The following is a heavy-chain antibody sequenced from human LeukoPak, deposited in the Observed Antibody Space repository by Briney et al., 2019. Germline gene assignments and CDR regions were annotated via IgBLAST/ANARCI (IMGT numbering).Heavy chain of an antibody. D-gene: IGHD2-2*01. V-gene: IGHV3-53*01. CDR2: IHSGGSP. J-gene: IGHJ6*02. CDR1: GFSFSSNY. CDR3: ARETRDCSSTSCYSYHYGMDV. Sequence: GGSLRLSCVVSGFSFSSNYMSWVRQAPGKGLEWVSIIHSGGSPYYADSAKGRFTISRDTSKNTLYLQMNILRAEDTAVYYCARETRDCSSTSCYSYHYGMDVWGQGTTVTVSS.